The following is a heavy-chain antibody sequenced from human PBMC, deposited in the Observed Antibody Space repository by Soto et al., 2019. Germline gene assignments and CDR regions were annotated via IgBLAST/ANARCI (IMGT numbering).Heavy chain of an antibody. CDR3: ARDGGGWTDH. Sequence: QVHLVQSGPEVKKPGASVKVSCKASGYTFPSYGISWIRQAPGQGLVWMGWLSAHNGHTKYTQNFQGRVTMTTDRSTSTAHMELRGLSSDDTAGYYCARDGGGWTDHWGQGTLVTVSS. J-gene: IGHJ4*02. V-gene: IGHV1-18*01. CDR1: GYTFPSYG. CDR2: LSAHNGHT. D-gene: IGHD6-19*01.